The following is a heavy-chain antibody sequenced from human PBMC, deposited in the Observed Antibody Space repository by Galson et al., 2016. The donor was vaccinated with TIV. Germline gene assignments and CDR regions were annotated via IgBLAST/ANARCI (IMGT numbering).Heavy chain of an antibody. J-gene: IGHJ4*02. D-gene: IGHD2/OR15-2a*01. CDR1: GNSLNELV. CDR3: ATVAWFPGLSLDN. CDR2: FDPEVSKT. Sequence: SVKVSCKVSGNSLNELVIHWVRQAPGKGLEWMGGFDPEVSKTVYAQMLQGRVTMAADTSRNTAYMELGSLRFEDTAVYYCATVAWFPGLSLDNWGQGTLVTVPS. V-gene: IGHV1-24*01.